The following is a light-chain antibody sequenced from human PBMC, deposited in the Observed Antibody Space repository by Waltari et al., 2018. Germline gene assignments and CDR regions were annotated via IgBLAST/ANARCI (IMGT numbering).Light chain of an antibody. V-gene: IGLV2-14*03. CDR3: SSYTSNTTFV. J-gene: IGLJ1*01. Sequence: QSALTQPASVSGSPGQSITISCTGTRSDIGNYKYVSWYQQHPGKAPKLMTYDVSNRPSVVSNRFSGSKSGNTASLTISGLQAEDEADYYCSSYTSNTTFVFGTGTRVTVL. CDR2: DVS. CDR1: RSDIGNYKY.